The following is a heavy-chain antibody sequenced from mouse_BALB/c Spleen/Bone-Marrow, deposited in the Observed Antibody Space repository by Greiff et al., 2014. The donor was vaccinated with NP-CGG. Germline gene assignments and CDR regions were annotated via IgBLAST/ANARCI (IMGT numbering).Heavy chain of an antibody. J-gene: IGHJ2*01. V-gene: IGHV1-80*01. Sequence: VQLQQSGAELVRPGSSVKISCKASGYAFSTYWMNWVKQRPGQGLGWIGQIYPGDGDTNYNENFKGKATLTADKSSSTASIQLSSLTSEDSAVYFGARVGFSFDYWGQGTTLTVSS. CDR1: GYAFSTYW. D-gene: IGHD3-1*01. CDR2: IYPGDGDT. CDR3: ARVGFSFDY.